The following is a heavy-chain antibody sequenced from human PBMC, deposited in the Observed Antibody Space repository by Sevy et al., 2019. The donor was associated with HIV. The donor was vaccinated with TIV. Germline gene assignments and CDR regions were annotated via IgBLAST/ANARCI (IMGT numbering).Heavy chain of an antibody. J-gene: IGHJ3*01. CDR3: ARWGGESMDRFDV. Sequence: ASVKVSCRATEYPFTTYSIDWFRQVAGRGVEWLGWLRPNSGETADAPGFQGRLTFTRDASISTAYMELSSLTSDDTAIYYCARWGGESMDRFDVWGRGTMVTVSS. CDR1: EYPFTTYS. V-gene: IGHV1-8*01. CDR2: LRPNSGET. D-gene: IGHD3-10*01.